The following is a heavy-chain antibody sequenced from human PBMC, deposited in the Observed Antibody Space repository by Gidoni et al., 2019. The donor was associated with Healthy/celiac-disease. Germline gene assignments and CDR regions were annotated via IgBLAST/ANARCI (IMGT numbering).Heavy chain of an antibody. CDR1: GFTFDDYA. Sequence: EVQLVESGGGLVQPGRSLRLSCAASGFTFDDYAMHWVRQAPGKGLEWVSGISWNSGSIGYADSVKGRFTISRDNAKNSLYLQMNSLRAEDTALYYCAKDIGSYIAVAEADWGQGTLVTVSS. D-gene: IGHD6-19*01. CDR3: AKDIGSYIAVAEAD. V-gene: IGHV3-9*01. CDR2: ISWNSGSI. J-gene: IGHJ4*02.